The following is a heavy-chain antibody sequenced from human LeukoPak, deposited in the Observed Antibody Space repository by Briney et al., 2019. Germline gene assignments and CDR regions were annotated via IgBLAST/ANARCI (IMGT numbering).Heavy chain of an antibody. J-gene: IGHJ5*02. Sequence: ASETLSLTCTVSGGSIISSSYYWGWIRQPPGKGLEWIGSIYYSGSTYYNPSLKSRVTISVDTSKNQFSLKLSSVTAADTAVYYCARDRKAAAGWFSYNWNDQWFDPWGQGTLVTVSS. V-gene: IGHV4-39*07. CDR2: IYYSGST. CDR1: GGSIISSSYY. D-gene: IGHD1-20*01. CDR3: ARDRKAAAGWFSYNWNDQWFDP.